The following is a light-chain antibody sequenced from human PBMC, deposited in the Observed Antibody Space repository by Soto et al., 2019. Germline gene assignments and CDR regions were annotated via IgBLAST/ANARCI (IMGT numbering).Light chain of an antibody. CDR1: SSDVGAYNY. CDR2: DVS. J-gene: IGLJ1*01. CDR3: CSYTNSADV. V-gene: IGLV2-11*01. Sequence: QSVLTQPSSVSGSPGQSVTISCTGTSSDVGAYNYVSWYQQHPAKAPNLMIYDVSKRPSGVPDRFSGSKSGNTASLTISGLQAEDEGDYYCCSYTNSADVFGTGTKLTVL.